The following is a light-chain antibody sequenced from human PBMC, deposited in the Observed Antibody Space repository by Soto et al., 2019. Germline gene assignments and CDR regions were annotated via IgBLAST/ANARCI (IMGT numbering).Light chain of an antibody. Sequence: AIQMTQSPSSLSASVGDRVTITCRASQDIRNELGWYQQRPGKAPKALIYGASNLQSGVPSRFSGSGFGTDFTLTISSLQPEDFATYYCLQDRNYPRTFGKGTKVES. J-gene: IGKJ1*01. CDR3: LQDRNYPRT. V-gene: IGKV1-6*01. CDR1: QDIRNE. CDR2: GAS.